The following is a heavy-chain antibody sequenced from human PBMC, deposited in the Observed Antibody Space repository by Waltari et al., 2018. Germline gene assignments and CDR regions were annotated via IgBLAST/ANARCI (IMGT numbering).Heavy chain of an antibody. V-gene: IGHV5-51*03. D-gene: IGHD3-16*02. J-gene: IGHJ3*02. CDR2: ICVCGSET. Sequence: EVRLVQSGAEVKKPGESLKISCKGSGDKFSTYWIGWVRQMPGKGLESMGIICVCGSETIYSPPFRGQSTMSADRASTTAYLQWSRRKASDTAMYYCARREHDYDYVGVSYRRVIDTFDIWGQGTRVTVSS. CDR3: ARREHDYDYVGVSYRRVIDTFDI. CDR1: GDKFSTYW.